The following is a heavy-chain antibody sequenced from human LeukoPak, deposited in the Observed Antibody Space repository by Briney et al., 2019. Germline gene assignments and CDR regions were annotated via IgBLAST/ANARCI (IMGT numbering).Heavy chain of an antibody. D-gene: IGHD6-19*01. CDR3: ARSSSGWHYYYYMDV. J-gene: IGHJ6*03. CDR2: IGTAGDT. CDR1: GFTFSSYD. V-gene: IGHV3-13*01. Sequence: GGSLRLSCAASGFTFSSYDMHWVRQATGKGLEWVSAIGTAGDTYYPGSVKGRFTISRENAKNSLYLQMNSLRAGDTAVYYCARSSSGWHYYYYMDVWGKGTTVTVSS.